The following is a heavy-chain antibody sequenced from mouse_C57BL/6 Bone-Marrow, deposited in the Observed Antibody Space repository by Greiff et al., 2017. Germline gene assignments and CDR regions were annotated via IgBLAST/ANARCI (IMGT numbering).Heavy chain of an antibody. CDR3: AIHDYSYAMDY. D-gene: IGHD2-4*01. V-gene: IGHV1-74*01. J-gene: IGHJ4*01. CDR2: IHPSDSDT. Sequence: VKQRPGQGLEWIGRIHPSDSDTNYNQKFKGKATLTVDKSSSTAYMQLSSLTSEDSAVYYCAIHDYSYAMDYWGQGTSVTVSS.